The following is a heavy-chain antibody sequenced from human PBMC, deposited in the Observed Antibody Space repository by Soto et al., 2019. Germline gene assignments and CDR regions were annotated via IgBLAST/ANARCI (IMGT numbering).Heavy chain of an antibody. CDR2: ICGGGISK. CDR1: GFTFSSYA. Sequence: GGSLRLSCAASGFTFSSYAMTWVRQAPGKGLEWVASICGGGISKYYADSVKGRFTISRDNSKNTLYLQMTNLRAEDAGFYYCARWAWSSGSYYNDYWGQGNLVTVSS. J-gene: IGHJ4*02. V-gene: IGHV3-23*01. CDR3: ARWAWSSGSYYNDY. D-gene: IGHD3-10*01.